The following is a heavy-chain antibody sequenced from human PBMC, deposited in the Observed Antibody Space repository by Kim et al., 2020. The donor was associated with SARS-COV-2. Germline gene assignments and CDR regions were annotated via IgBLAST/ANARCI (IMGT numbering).Heavy chain of an antibody. Sequence: ASVKVSCKASGYTFTGYYMHWVRQAPGQGLEWMGWINPNSGGTNYAQKFQGWVTMTRDTSISTAYMELSRLRSDDTAVYYCARDRDSDLIWFGTFFRPSNGMDVWGQGTTVTVSS. D-gene: IGHD3-10*01. CDR1: GYTFTGYY. J-gene: IGHJ6*02. V-gene: IGHV1-2*04. CDR2: INPNSGGT. CDR3: ARDRDSDLIWFGTFFRPSNGMDV.